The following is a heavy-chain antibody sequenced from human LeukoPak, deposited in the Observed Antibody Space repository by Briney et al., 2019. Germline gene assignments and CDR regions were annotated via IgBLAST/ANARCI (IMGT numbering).Heavy chain of an antibody. CDR2: VGIDSGNT. J-gene: IGHJ4*02. CDR3: ARDYKYAFDN. D-gene: IGHD5-24*01. Sequence: GGSLRLSCAASGFPFSDYSMNWVRQAPGKGLEWISYVGIDSGNTYYADSVKGRFTISADKAKNSLVLQMNSLRVEDTAVYYCARDYKYAFDNWGQGTLVTVSS. V-gene: IGHV3-48*01. CDR1: GFPFSDYS.